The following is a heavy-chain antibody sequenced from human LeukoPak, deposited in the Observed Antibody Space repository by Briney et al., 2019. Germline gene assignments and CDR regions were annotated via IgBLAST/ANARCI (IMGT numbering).Heavy chain of an antibody. CDR2: IYSGGST. CDR1: GFTVSSNY. V-gene: IGHV3-53*01. Sequence: PGGSLRLSCAASGFTVSSNYMSWVRQAPGKGLEWVSVIYSGGSTYYADSVKGRFTISRDNSKNTLYLQMNSLRAEDTAVYYCASCSGYYSYYYYYYMDVWGKGTTATVSS. D-gene: IGHD3-22*01. J-gene: IGHJ6*03. CDR3: ASCSGYYSYYYYYYMDV.